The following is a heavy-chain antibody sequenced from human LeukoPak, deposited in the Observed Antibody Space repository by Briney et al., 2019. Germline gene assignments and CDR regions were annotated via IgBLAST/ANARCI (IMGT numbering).Heavy chain of an antibody. Sequence: TGGSLRLSCVASGFRFSNNAMSWVRQAPGKGLEWVSSVSKTGGTTYYADSVKGRFTISRDNSRSTVSLQMNSLRAEDTAIYYCAKVATGPWGQGTLVTVSS. D-gene: IGHD5-12*01. CDR2: VSKTGGTT. J-gene: IGHJ5*02. CDR1: GFRFSNNA. V-gene: IGHV3-23*01. CDR3: AKVATGP.